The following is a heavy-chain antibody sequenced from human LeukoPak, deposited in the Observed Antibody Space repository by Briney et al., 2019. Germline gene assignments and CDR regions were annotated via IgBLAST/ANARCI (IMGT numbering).Heavy chain of an antibody. J-gene: IGHJ4*02. CDR3: ARGTAKMAPSDY. D-gene: IGHD5-24*01. V-gene: IGHV1-69*04. CDR2: IIPNLGIA. Sequence: SVKVSCKASGGTFSSYAISWVRQAPGQGLEWMGRIIPNLGIANYAQKFQGRVTITADKPTSTAYMELSSLRSEDTAVYYCARGTAKMAPSDYWGQGTLVTVSS. CDR1: GGTFSSYA.